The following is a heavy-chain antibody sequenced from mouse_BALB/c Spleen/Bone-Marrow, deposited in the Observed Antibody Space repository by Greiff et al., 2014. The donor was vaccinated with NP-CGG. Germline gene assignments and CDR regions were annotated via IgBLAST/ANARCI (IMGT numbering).Heavy chain of an antibody. CDR1: GYTFTSYW. J-gene: IGHJ3*01. V-gene: IGHV1S22*01. CDR3: TRGFAY. CDR2: IYPGSGST. Sequence: LQESGSELVRPGASVKLSCKASGYTFTSYWMPWVKQRHGQGLEWIGNIYPGSGSTNYDEKFKSKGTLTVDTSSSTAYMHLSSLTSEDSAVYYCTRGFAYWGQGTLVTVSA.